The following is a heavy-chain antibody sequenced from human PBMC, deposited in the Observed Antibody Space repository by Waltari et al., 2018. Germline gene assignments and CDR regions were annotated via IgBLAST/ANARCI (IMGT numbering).Heavy chain of an antibody. Sequence: QLQLQESGPGLVRPSETLSLTCSVSGDSISSTSSVWGWVRQPPGKGLEWTASIHYSGTTHYDPSLQSRITISVDTSRNQLYLRLNSVAAADTAVYYCARKPIFSGAYYYFDFWGQGTLVTVSS. D-gene: IGHD1-26*01. J-gene: IGHJ4*02. CDR1: GDSISSTSSV. CDR2: IHYSGTT. V-gene: IGHV4-39*01. CDR3: ARKPIFSGAYYYFDF.